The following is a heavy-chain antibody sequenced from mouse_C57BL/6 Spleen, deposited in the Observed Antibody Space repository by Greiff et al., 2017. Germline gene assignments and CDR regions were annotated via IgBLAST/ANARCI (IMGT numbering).Heavy chain of an antibody. Sequence: QVQLQQPGAELVMPGASVKLSCKASGYTFTSYWMHWVQQRPGQGLAWIGEIDPSDSYTNYNQKFKGKSTLTVDKSSSTAYMQLSSLTSEDSAVYYCARSLYYYGSSRFAYWGQGTLVTVSA. CDR2: IDPSDSYT. CDR3: ARSLYYYGSSRFAY. CDR1: GYTFTSYW. V-gene: IGHV1-69*01. J-gene: IGHJ3*01. D-gene: IGHD1-1*01.